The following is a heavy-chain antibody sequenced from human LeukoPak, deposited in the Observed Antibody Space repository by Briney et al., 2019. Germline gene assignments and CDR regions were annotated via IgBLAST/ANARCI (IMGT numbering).Heavy chain of an antibody. CDR1: GFTFTSYA. D-gene: IGHD3-10*01. CDR3: AKMGSHRGISLGG. J-gene: IGHJ4*02. Sequence: GGSLRLSCAASGFTFTSYAMSWVRQAPGKGLEWVSAISGSGGSTYYADSVKGRFTISRDNSKNTLYLQMNSLRAEVTAVYYCAKMGSHRGISLGGWGQGTLVTVSS. CDR2: ISGSGGST. V-gene: IGHV3-23*01.